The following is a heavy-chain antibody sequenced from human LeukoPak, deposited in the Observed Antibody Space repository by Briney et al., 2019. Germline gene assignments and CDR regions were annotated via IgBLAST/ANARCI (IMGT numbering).Heavy chain of an antibody. CDR1: GGSISSYY. CDR3: ARVLVRRVISHDYYYYGMDV. J-gene: IGHJ6*04. D-gene: IGHD3-10*01. V-gene: IGHV4-59*01. Sequence: KSSETLSLTCTVSGGSISSYYWSWIRQPPGKGLEWVGYIYYSGSTNYNPSLKSRVTISVDTSKNQFSLKLSSVTAADTAVYYCARVLVRRVISHDYYYYGMDVWGKGTTVTVSS. CDR2: IYYSGST.